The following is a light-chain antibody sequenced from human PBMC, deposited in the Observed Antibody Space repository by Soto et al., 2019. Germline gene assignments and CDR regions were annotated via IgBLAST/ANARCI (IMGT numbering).Light chain of an antibody. CDR2: WAS. CDR1: QSIFYSSTNKNY. V-gene: IGKV4-1*01. CDR3: QQYYSTPLT. J-gene: IGKJ4*01. Sequence: DIVMTQSPDSLAVSLGERATINCKSSQSIFYSSTNKNYLAWYQQKPGQPPELLIYWASTRESGVPDRFSVSGSATDFTLTISSLQAEDVAVYYCQQYYSTPLTFGGGTKVEIK.